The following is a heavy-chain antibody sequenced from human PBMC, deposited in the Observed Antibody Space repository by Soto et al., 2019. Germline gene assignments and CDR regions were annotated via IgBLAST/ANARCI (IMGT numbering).Heavy chain of an antibody. J-gene: IGHJ3*02. CDR2: IKSKTDGGTT. D-gene: IGHD6-6*01. Sequence: PGGSLRLSCAASGFTFSNAWMSWVRQAPGKGLEWVGRIKSKTDGGTTDYAAPVKGRFTISRDDSKNTLYLQMNSLKTEDTVVYYCTTARVAVSLGAFDIWGQGTMVTVSS. CDR1: GFTFSNAW. V-gene: IGHV3-15*01. CDR3: TTARVAVSLGAFDI.